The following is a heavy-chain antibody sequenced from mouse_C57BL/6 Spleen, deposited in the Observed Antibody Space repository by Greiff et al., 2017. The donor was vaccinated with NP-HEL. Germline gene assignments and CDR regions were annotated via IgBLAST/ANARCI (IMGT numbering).Heavy chain of an antibody. V-gene: IGHV14-1*01. Sequence: EVQLQQSGAELVRPGASVKLSCTASGFNIKDYYMHWVKQRPEQGLEWIGRIDPEDGDTDYAPKFQGKATMTADTSSNTAYLQLSSLTSEDTAVYYWTTGDYKGSSYFAYWGQGTTLTVSS. CDR2: IDPEDGDT. J-gene: IGHJ2*01. CDR1: GFNIKDYY. D-gene: IGHD1-1*01. CDR3: TTGDYKGSSYFAY.